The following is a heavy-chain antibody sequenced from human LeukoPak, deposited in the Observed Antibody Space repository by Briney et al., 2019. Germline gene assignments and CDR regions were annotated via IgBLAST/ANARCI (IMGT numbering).Heavy chain of an antibody. V-gene: IGHV3-7*04. Sequence: GGSLTLSCAAAGFTFSNYWMSWVRQAPGKGLEWVADIKQDGSEKYYVDSVKGRFTISRDNAKNSLYLQMSSLRPEDTSVYYCARVYGSGSYYQYHFDCWGQGTLVTVSS. CDR2: IKQDGSEK. CDR3: ARVYGSGSYYQYHFDC. CDR1: GFTFSNYW. D-gene: IGHD3-10*01. J-gene: IGHJ4*02.